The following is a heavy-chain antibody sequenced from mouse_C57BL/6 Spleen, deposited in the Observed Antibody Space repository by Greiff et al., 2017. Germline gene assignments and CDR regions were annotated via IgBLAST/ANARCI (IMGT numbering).Heavy chain of an antibody. CDR3: AIHDVGLVEY. D-gene: IGHD2-3*01. Sequence: EVQVVESGGDLVKPGGSLKLSCAASGFTFSSYGMSWVRQTPDKRLEWVATISSGGSYTYYPDSVKGLFTISRDTAKNTLYLQMSSLKSEDTAMYYCAIHDVGLVEYWGQGTTLTVSS. J-gene: IGHJ2*01. V-gene: IGHV5-6*01. CDR2: ISSGGSYT. CDR1: GFTFSSYG.